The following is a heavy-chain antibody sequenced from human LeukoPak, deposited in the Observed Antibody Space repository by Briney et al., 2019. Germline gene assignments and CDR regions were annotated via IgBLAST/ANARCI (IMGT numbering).Heavy chain of an antibody. CDR3: ARGGVVVTAYDY. J-gene: IGHJ4*02. D-gene: IGHD2-21*02. Sequence: ASVKVSCKASGYTFTSYDINWVRQAPGQGLEWMGWMNPNSGNTGYAQKFQGRVTITRNTSISTAYMELSSLRSEDTAVYYCARGGVVVTAYDYWGQGTLVTVSS. V-gene: IGHV1-8*03. CDR1: GYTFTSYD. CDR2: MNPNSGNT.